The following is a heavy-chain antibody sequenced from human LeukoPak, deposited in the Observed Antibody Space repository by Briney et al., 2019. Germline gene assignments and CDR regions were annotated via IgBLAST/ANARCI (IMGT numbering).Heavy chain of an antibody. CDR2: IKQDGSEK. Sequence: GGSLRLSCAASGFTFSSYWMSWVRRAPGKGLEWVANIKQDGSEKYYVDSVKGRFTISRDNAKNSLYLQMNSLRAEDTAVYYCAREHYYDSSGYYYGEFDYWGQGTLVTVSS. D-gene: IGHD3-22*01. J-gene: IGHJ4*02. V-gene: IGHV3-7*01. CDR3: AREHYYDSSGYYYGEFDY. CDR1: GFTFSSYW.